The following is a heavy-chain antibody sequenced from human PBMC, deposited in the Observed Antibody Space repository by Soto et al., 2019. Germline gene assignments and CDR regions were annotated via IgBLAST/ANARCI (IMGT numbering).Heavy chain of an antibody. V-gene: IGHV4-30-2*01. CDR3: ASLDYYGSWLDP. CDR1: GGSVTMSSFS. D-gene: IGHD1-26*01. CDR2: ISHSGAT. Sequence: LQLQESGSGLVQPSQTLSLTCALSGGSVTMSSFSWAWVRQPPGRGLQWLGYISHSGATSSDPTLKSRVTISRYRARNQCSLQLTSVTAADTAVYYCASLDYYGSWLDPWGQGTLVTVSS. J-gene: IGHJ5*02.